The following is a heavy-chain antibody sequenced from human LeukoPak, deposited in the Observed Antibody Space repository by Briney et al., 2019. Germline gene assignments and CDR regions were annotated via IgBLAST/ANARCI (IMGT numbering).Heavy chain of an antibody. CDR3: ANKDYGNPIDY. CDR1: GFNFSSFA. J-gene: IGHJ4*02. V-gene: IGHV3-23*01. D-gene: IGHD4-17*01. CDR2: ISGSGGST. Sequence: GSLRLSWAAAGFNFSSFAMGWGRQAPGKGVEWVSAISGSGGSTYYADSVKGRFTISRDNSKNTLYLQMNSLRAEDTAVYYCANKDYGNPIDYWGQGTLVTVSS.